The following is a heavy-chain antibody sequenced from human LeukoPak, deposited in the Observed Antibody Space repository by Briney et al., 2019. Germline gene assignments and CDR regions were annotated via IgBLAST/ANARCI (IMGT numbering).Heavy chain of an antibody. V-gene: IGHV4-59*12. CDR1: GGAISNYY. J-gene: IGHJ5*02. D-gene: IGHD4-17*01. Sequence: SETLSLTCTVSGGAISNYYWNWVRQPPGKGLEWIGYIYYTGDTKYNPSLKSRVTISVDTSKNQFSLKLSSVTAADTAVYYCARVGDGDVAWGQGTLVTVSS. CDR2: IYYTGDT. CDR3: ARVGDGDVA.